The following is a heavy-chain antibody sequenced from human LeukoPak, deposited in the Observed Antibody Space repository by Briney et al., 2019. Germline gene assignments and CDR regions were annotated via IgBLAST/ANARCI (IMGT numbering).Heavy chain of an antibody. CDR1: GFIFSGYW. Sequence: PGGSLRLSCAASGFIFSGYWMSWVRQAPGKGLEWVANIKQDGSEKYYVDSVKGRFTISRDNAKSSLYLQLNSLRAGDTAVYYCARDIDRYYADYWGQGTLVTVSS. CDR3: ARDIDRYYADY. D-gene: IGHD2-21*01. V-gene: IGHV3-7*01. CDR2: IKQDGSEK. J-gene: IGHJ4*02.